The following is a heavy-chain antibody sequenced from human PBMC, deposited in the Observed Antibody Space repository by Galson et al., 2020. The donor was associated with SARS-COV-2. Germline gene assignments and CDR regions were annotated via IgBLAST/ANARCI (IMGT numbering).Heavy chain of an antibody. Sequence: GGSLRLSCAASGFTFSSKAMSWVRQAPGKGLEWVSAIRSDAFSTYYADSVKGRFTISRDNSNNMLYLQMNSLRAEDTAVYYCAKFPTGTVGPDAFDMWGQGTVVTVSS. CDR2: IRSDAFST. CDR3: AKFPTGTVGPDAFDM. CDR1: GFTFSSKA. D-gene: IGHD1-1*01. J-gene: IGHJ3*02. V-gene: IGHV3-23*01.